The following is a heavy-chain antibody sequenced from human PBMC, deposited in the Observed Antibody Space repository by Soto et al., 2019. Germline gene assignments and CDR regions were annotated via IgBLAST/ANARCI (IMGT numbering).Heavy chain of an antibody. D-gene: IGHD5-12*01. V-gene: IGHV4-59*08. J-gene: IGHJ5*02. CDR2: IYYSGST. CDR3: ARHGYSGYDWEHNWFDP. CDR1: GGSFSGYY. Sequence: SETLSLTCAVYGGSFSGYYWSWIRQPPGKGLEWIGYIYYSGSTNYNPSLKSRVTISVDTSKNQFSLKLSSVTAADTAVYYCARHGYSGYDWEHNWFDPWGQGTLVTVSS.